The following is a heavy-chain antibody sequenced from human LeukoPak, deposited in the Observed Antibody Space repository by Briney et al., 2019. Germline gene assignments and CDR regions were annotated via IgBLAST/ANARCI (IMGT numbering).Heavy chain of an antibody. CDR2: IFNTGNT. D-gene: IGHD3-10*01. CDR3: ASRPADTTWYGVFDY. J-gene: IGHJ4*02. Sequence: SETMSLTCSVSGGSINSHYWSWIRQPPGKRLEWIGYIFNTGNTNYNPSLASRVTMSVDTSRAQFFLRLSPVTAADTAIYYCASRPADTTWYGVFDYWSQGTLVTVSS. V-gene: IGHV4-59*11. CDR1: GGSINSHY.